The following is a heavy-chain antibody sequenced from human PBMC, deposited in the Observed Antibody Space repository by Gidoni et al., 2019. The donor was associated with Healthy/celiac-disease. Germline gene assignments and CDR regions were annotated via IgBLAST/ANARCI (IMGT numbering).Heavy chain of an antibody. CDR3: ARILYGDSYYYYGMDV. V-gene: IGHV2-70*15. D-gene: IGHD4-17*01. CDR1: GFSLSTSGMC. Sequence: QVTLRESGPALVKPTQTLTLTCTFSGFSLSTSGMCVSWIRQPPGKALEWLARIDWDDDKYYSTSLKTRLTISQDTSKNQVVLTMTNMDPVDTATYYCARILYGDSYYYYGMDVWGQGTTVTVSS. CDR2: IDWDDDK. J-gene: IGHJ6*02.